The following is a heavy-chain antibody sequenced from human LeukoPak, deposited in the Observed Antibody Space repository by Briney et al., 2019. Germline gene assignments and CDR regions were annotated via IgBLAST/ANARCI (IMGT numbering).Heavy chain of an antibody. J-gene: IGHJ3*02. D-gene: IGHD6-13*01. Sequence: GGSLRLSCAASGFTFSSYGMHWVRQAPGKGLEWVAFIRYDGSNKYYADSVKGRFTISRDNAKNSLYLQMNSLRAEDTAVYYCAQSYSSSWYLPGGAFDIWGQGTMVTVSS. CDR1: GFTFSSYG. V-gene: IGHV3-30*02. CDR3: AQSYSSSWYLPGGAFDI. CDR2: IRYDGSNK.